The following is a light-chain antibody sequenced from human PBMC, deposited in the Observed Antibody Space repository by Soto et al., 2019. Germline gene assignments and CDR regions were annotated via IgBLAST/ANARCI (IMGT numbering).Light chain of an antibody. Sequence: EIAMTQSPVTLSASPGESVTLSCRASQSVNINLAWYQQRPGQAPRVLIYGASNRASGIPDRFSGSGSGTDFTLTISSLEPDDLALYYCQQYKDWPPLAFGGGTRVEIK. CDR3: QQYKDWPPLA. CDR1: QSVNIN. V-gene: IGKV3D-15*01. CDR2: GAS. J-gene: IGKJ4*01.